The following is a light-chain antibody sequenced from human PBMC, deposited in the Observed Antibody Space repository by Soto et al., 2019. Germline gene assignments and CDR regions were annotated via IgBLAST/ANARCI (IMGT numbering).Light chain of an antibody. J-gene: IGLJ3*02. CDR3: CSYAGSYTWV. V-gene: IGLV2-11*01. Sequence: QSALTQPRSVSGSPGQSVTISCTGTSSDVGGYNYVSWYQQHPGKAPKLMIYDVGKRPSGVPDRFSGSKSGNTASLTISGLQAEDEADYYCCSYAGSYTWVFGGGTKVNVL. CDR2: DVG. CDR1: SSDVGGYNY.